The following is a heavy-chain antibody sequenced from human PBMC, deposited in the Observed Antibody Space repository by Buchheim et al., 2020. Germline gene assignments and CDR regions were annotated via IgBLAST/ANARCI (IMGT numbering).Heavy chain of an antibody. CDR3: AGDVGSSSAYYVGGEDYIDY. D-gene: IGHD3-22*01. V-gene: IGHV3-33*01. CDR1: GFTFSSHG. J-gene: IGHJ4*02. CDR2: IWLDGSKK. Sequence: QVQLVESGGGVVQSGRSLRLSCVASGFTFSSHGRHWVRQAPGKGREWVAVIWLDGSKKYYADSVKGRFTIPRDNSKNKLYLQMSSRRDDTAAVYYCAGDVGSSSAYYVGGEDYIDYWGQGTL.